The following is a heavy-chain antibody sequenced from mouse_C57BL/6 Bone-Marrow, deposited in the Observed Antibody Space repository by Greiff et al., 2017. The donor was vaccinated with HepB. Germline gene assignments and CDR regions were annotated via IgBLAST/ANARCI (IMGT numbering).Heavy chain of an antibody. J-gene: IGHJ3*01. V-gene: IGHV1-7*01. CDR2: INPSSGYT. CDR1: GYTFTSYW. CDR3: AKRVFIYYYGSSYAWFAY. Sequence: QVQLQQSGAELAKPGASVKLSCKASGYTFTSYWMHWVKQRPGQGLEWIGYINPSSGYTKYNQKFKDKATLTADKSSSTAYMQLSSLTSEDSAVYYCAKRVFIYYYGSSYAWFAYWGQGTLVTVSA. D-gene: IGHD1-1*01.